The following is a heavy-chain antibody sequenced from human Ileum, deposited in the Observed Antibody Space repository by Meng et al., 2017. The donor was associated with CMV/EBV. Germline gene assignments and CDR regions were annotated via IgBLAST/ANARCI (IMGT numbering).Heavy chain of an antibody. J-gene: IGHJ4*02. V-gene: IGHV1-3*01. Sequence: SCRTSGYPFATYAIHWVRQAPGQRLEWMAWINLGNDNIKYSQRFQDRVTITKDMSASTAYMELSSLTSEDTAVYYCARVRDGWWFDFWGQGTLVTVSS. CDR3: ARVRDGWWFDF. CDR2: INLGNDNI. CDR1: GYPFATYA. D-gene: IGHD6-19*01.